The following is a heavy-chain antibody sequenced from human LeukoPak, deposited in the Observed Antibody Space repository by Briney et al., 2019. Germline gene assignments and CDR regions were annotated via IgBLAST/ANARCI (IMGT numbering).Heavy chain of an antibody. V-gene: IGHV1-2*02. J-gene: IGHJ4*02. CDR3: ARDVDSSGYYHHFDY. D-gene: IGHD3-22*01. Sequence: ASVKVSCKASGYTFTGYYMHWVRQAPGQGLEWMGWINPNSGGTNYAQKFQGRVTMTRDTSISTAYMELSRLRSDDTAVYYCARDVDSSGYYHHFDYWGQGTLVTVSS. CDR2: INPNSGGT. CDR1: GYTFTGYY.